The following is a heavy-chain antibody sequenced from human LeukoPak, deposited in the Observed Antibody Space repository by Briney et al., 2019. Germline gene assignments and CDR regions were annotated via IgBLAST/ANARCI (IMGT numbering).Heavy chain of an antibody. J-gene: IGHJ4*02. CDR3: AKMLRYISIASDLNY. D-gene: IGHD6-13*01. Sequence: PGGSLRLSCAASGFTFSSYAMSWVRQAPGKGLEWVSAISGSGGSTYYADSVKGRFTISRDNSKNTLYLQMNSLRAEDTAVYYCAKMLRYISIASDLNYWGQGTLVTVSS. V-gene: IGHV3-23*01. CDR2: ISGSGGST. CDR1: GFTFSSYA.